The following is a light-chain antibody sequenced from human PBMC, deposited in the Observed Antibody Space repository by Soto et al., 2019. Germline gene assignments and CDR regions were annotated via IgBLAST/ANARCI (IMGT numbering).Light chain of an antibody. V-gene: IGLV2-18*01. Sequence: QSVLTQPPSVSGSPGQSVTISCTGTSSDLGSYNRVSWYQQPPGTAPKPMIYEVSNRPSGVPDRFSGSKSGKTASLTISGLQAEDEADYYCSLYISGSTYVFGTGTKVTVL. CDR3: SLYISGSTYV. J-gene: IGLJ1*01. CDR1: SSDLGSYNR. CDR2: EVS.